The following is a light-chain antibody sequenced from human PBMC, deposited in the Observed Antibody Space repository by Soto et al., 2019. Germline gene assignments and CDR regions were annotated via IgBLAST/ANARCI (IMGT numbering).Light chain of an antibody. CDR1: QSVTNNY. J-gene: IGKJ4*01. CDR2: GAS. Sequence: EIVLTQSPGTLSSSPGGRATLSCRASQSVTNNYLAWYQQKRGQAPRLLIWGASIRAADLPDRFRGSGSGTDFTLTINRLEPEDFALYYCQQYSAYPLSFGGGTKVDIK. V-gene: IGKV3-20*01. CDR3: QQYSAYPLS.